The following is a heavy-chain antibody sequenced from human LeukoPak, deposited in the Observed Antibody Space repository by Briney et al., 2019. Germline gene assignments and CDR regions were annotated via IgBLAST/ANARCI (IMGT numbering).Heavy chain of an antibody. Sequence: SETLSLTCTVSGDSISGSSPYWGWIRQPPGKGLEWIATVSYTGTTYYNPSLKSRLTISLGTSKNQFSLNLSSVTAADTAVYYCARHDPQGGVNWFGPWGQGTLVTVSS. D-gene: IGHD1-26*01. CDR2: VSYTGTT. V-gene: IGHV4-39*01. CDR1: GDSISGSSPY. J-gene: IGHJ5*02. CDR3: ARHDPQGGVNWFGP.